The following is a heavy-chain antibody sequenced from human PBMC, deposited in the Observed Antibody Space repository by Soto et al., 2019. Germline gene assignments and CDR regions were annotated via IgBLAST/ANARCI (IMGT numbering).Heavy chain of an antibody. CDR2: IDPSDSYT. Sequence: PGESLKISCKGSGYSFTSYWISWVRQMPGKGLEWMGRIDPSDSYTNYSPSFQGHVTISADKSISTAYLQWSSLKASDTAMYYCARLFFGYGSGHYYYYGMDVWGQGTTVTVSS. V-gene: IGHV5-10-1*01. CDR3: ARLFFGYGSGHYYYYGMDV. CDR1: GYSFTSYW. D-gene: IGHD3-10*01. J-gene: IGHJ6*02.